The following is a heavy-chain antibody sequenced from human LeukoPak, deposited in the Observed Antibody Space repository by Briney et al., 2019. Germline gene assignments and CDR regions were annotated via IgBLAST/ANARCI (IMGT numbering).Heavy chain of an antibody. CDR2: IRYDGSNK. V-gene: IGHV3-30*02. CDR3: ASPSLMGHRYDYFDY. Sequence: PGGSLKLSCAASGFTFSSYGMHWVRQAPGKGLEWVAFIRYDGSNKYYADSVKGRFTISRDNSKNTLYLQMNSLRAEDTAVYYCASPSLMGHRYDYFDYWGQGTLVTVSS. CDR1: GFTFSSYG. J-gene: IGHJ4*02. D-gene: IGHD2-8*01.